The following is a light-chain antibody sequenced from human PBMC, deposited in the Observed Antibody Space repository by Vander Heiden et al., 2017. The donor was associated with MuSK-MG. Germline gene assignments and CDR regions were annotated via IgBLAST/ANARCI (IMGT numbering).Light chain of an antibody. CDR2: DDS. CDR3: QVWDTTRDHWV. V-gene: IGLV3-21*02. Sequence: SFVLTQSPSVSVAPGPSARITCAGNNIGSKIVHWYQQKPGQAPVLVIYDDSDRPSGIPDRISGSNSGTAATLTLSRVEAGDEADYYCQVWDTTRDHWVFGGGTTLTIL. J-gene: IGLJ3*02. CDR1: NIGSKI.